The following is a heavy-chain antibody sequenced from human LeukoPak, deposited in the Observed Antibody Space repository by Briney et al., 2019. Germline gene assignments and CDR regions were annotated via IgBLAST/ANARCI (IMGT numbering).Heavy chain of an antibody. D-gene: IGHD5-12*01. J-gene: IGHJ4*02. CDR1: RGSIRGSIRRYY. CDR2: ISSSGSV. Sequence: PSEALSLTCTVSRGSIRGSIRRYYWSWRREPPGKGLEWIGYISSSGSVNDNPSLRSRVTISVDTSKNQFFLNLSSVSAADTAVYYCARIPLGYSGAYYFDYWGQGTLVTVSP. CDR3: ARIPLGYSGAYYFDY. V-gene: IGHV4-4*09.